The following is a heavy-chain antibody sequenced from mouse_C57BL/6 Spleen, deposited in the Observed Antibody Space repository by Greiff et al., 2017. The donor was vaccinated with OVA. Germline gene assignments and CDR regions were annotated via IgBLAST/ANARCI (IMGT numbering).Heavy chain of an antibody. D-gene: IGHD1-1*01. J-gene: IGHJ2*01. CDR1: GYTFTDYE. CDR3: TSPLYGSSYNY. V-gene: IGHV1-15*01. Sequence: QVQLQQSGAELVRPGASVTLSCKASGYTFTDYEMHWVKQTPVHGLEWIGAIDPETGGTAYTQKFQGKAILTADKSSSTAYMELRSLTSEDSAVYYCTSPLYGSSYNYWGQGTTLTVSS. CDR2: IDPETGGT.